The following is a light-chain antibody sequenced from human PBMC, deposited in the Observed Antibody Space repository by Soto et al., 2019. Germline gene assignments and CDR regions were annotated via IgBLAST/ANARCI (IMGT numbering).Light chain of an antibody. V-gene: IGLV1-40*01. Sequence: QSMLTQPPSLSGAPGQRVSISCTGSSSNIGAGYDVHWYQHLPGTAPKLLIYANNNRPSGVPDRFSGSKSGTSASLAITGLQAEDEADYYCQSYDSSRSPLYVFGTGTKVTAL. J-gene: IGLJ1*01. CDR2: ANN. CDR1: SSNIGAGYD. CDR3: QSYDSSRSPLYV.